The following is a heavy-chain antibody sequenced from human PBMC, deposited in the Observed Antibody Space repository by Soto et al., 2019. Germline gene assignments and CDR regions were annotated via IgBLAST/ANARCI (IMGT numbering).Heavy chain of an antibody. D-gene: IGHD2-2*01. CDR2: IYYSGST. V-gene: IGHV4-59*12. CDR1: GGSISSYY. CDR3: AREVPDDWFDP. Sequence: PSETLSLTCTVSGGSISSYYWSWIRQPPGKGLEWIGYIYYSGSTNYNPSLKSRVTISVDTSKNQISLKLSSVTAADTAVYYCAREVPDDWFDPWGQGTLVTVS. J-gene: IGHJ5*02.